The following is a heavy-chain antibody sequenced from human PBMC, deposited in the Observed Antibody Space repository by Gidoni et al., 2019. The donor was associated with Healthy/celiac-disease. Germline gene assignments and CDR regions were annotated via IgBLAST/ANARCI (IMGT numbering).Heavy chain of an antibody. CDR2: ISYDGSNK. V-gene: IGHV3-30*01. J-gene: IGHJ6*02. CDR3: ARDSSGYYYYYYGMDV. Sequence: AVISYDGSNKYYADSVKGRFTISRDNSKNTLYLQMNSLRAEDTAVYYCARDSSGYYYYYYGMDVWGQGTTVTVSS. D-gene: IGHD3-22*01.